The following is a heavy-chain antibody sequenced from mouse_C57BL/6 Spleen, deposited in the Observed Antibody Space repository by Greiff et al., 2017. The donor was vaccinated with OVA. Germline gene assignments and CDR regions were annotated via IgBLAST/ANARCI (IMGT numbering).Heavy chain of an antibody. CDR1: GYTFTSYW. J-gene: IGHJ2*01. D-gene: IGHD1-1*01. CDR2: IYPGNSDT. Sequence: VQLQQSGTVLARPGASVKMSCKTSGYTFTSYWMHWVKQRPGQGLEWIGAIYPGNSDTSYNQKFKGKAKLTAVTSASTAYMELSSLTNEDSAVYYCTREDFITTVVPYFDYWGKGTTLTVSS. CDR3: TREDFITTVVPYFDY. V-gene: IGHV1-5*01.